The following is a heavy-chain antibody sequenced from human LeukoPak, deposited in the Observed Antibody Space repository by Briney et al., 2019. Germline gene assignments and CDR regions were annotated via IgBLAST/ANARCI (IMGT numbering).Heavy chain of an antibody. CDR1: GFTFDDYA. CDR2: ITGESDNL. J-gene: IGHJ5*02. CDR3: AKTGAPASHNWFGP. Sequence: GGSLRLSCAASGFTFDDYAMHWFRQPPANGPEWLSGITGESDNLCYAHSAKGRFTISRDNAKNSLYLQMNSLRPEDTALYYCAKTGAPASHNWFGPWGQGTLVPVSS. V-gene: IGHV3-9*01.